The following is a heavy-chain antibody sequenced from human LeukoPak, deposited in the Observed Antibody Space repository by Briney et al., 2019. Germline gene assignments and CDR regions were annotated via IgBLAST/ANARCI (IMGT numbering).Heavy chain of an antibody. CDR2: IWYDGSDK. V-gene: IGHV3-33*01. Sequence: GGSLRLSCVASGFIFSTCGMHWVRQAPGKGLEWVAVIWYDGSDKYYADSVKGRFTISRDNAKNSLSLQMNSLRADDTAVYYCARGSGSGWSWGTNYFDYWGQGTLVTVSS. J-gene: IGHJ4*02. D-gene: IGHD6-19*01. CDR1: GFIFSTCG. CDR3: ARGSGSGWSWGTNYFDY.